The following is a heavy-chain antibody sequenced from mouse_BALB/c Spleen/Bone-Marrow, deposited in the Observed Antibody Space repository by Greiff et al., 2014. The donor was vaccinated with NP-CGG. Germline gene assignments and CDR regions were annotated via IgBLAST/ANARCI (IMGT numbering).Heavy chain of an antibody. CDR1: GYPFTSYW. CDR2: IYPSDSFT. V-gene: IGHV1-69*02. J-gene: IGHJ3*01. D-gene: IGHD4-1*01. Sequence: QVQLKESGAELVRPGASVKLYCKASGYPFTSYWVKWGKQRPGQGLEWIGNIYPSDSFTNYNQKFKDKATLTVDKSSSTAYMQLSSPTSEESAVYYCTTGTRFAYWGQGTLVTVSA. CDR3: TTGTRFAY.